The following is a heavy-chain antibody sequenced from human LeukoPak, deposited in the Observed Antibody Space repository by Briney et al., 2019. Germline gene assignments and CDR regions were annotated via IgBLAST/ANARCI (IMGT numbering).Heavy chain of an antibody. J-gene: IGHJ4*02. CDR3: AREEDGSGSYVDHKTGDY. D-gene: IGHD3-10*01. V-gene: IGHV4-4*07. CDR1: GGSITSYY. Sequence: SETLSLTRTVFGGSITSYYSSWIRQSAGKGLEWIGRIYSRGSTNYNPSLKSRVTMSVDTSKNQSPLKLSSVTAADTAVYYCAREEDGSGSYVDHKTGDYWGQGILVTVSS. CDR2: IYSRGST.